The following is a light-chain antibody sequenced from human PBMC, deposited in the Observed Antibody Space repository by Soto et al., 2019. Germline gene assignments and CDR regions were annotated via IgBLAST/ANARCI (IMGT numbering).Light chain of an antibody. V-gene: IGLV2-8*01. CDR2: EVI. CDR3: SSYAGSNTPYV. Sequence: QSVLTQPPSASGSPGQSVTISCTGTSSDVGGYNYVSWYQQHPGKAPKLLIYEVIKRPSGVPDRLSASRSGNTASLTVSGLQAEDEADYYCSSYAGSNTPYVFGTGTKLTVL. J-gene: IGLJ1*01. CDR1: SSDVGGYNY.